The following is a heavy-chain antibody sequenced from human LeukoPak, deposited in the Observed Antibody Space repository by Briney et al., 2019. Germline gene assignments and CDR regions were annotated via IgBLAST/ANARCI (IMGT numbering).Heavy chain of an antibody. J-gene: IGHJ4*02. CDR1: GFTFSDYY. CDR2: ISGSGGST. CDR3: AKESIAAAGASLNYFDY. V-gene: IGHV3-23*01. Sequence: GGSLRLSCAASGFTFSDYYMSWIRQAPGKGLEWVSAISGSGGSTYYADSVKGRFTISRDNSKNTLYLQMNSLRAEDTAVYYCAKESIAAAGASLNYFDYWGQGTLVTVSS. D-gene: IGHD6-13*01.